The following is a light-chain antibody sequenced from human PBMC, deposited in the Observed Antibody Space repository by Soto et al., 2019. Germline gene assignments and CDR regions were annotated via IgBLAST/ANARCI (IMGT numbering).Light chain of an antibody. CDR2: KAS. CDR1: QTISSW. J-gene: IGKJ1*01. CDR3: QHYNSYSEA. Sequence: DIQMTQSPYTLSGSVGDRVTITCRASQTISSWLAWYQQKPGKAPKLLIYKASTLKSGVPSRFSGSGSGTEFTLTISSLQADDFATYYCQHYNSYSEAFGQGTKVDIK. V-gene: IGKV1-5*03.